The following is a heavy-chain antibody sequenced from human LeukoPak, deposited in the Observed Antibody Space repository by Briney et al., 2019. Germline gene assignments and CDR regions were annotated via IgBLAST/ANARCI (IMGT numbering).Heavy chain of an antibody. CDR2: ISYDGSNK. J-gene: IGHJ4*02. V-gene: IGHV3-30-3*01. CDR1: GFTFSSYA. D-gene: IGHD3-3*01. CDR3: ARDPDIRFLEWPRIDY. Sequence: GGSLRLSCAASGFTFSSYAMHWVRQAPGKGLEWVAVISYDGSNKYYADSVKGRFTISRDNSKNTLYLQMNSLRAEDTAVYYCARDPDIRFLEWPRIDYWGQGTLVTVSS.